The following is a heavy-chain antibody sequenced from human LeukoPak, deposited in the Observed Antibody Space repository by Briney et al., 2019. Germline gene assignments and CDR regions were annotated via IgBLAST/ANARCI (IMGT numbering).Heavy chain of an antibody. J-gene: IGHJ5*02. CDR3: ARLAYSSGWYTRWFDP. CDR1: GFSFSQYY. CDR2: IYYSGST. D-gene: IGHD6-19*01. V-gene: IGHV4-39*01. Sequence: GSLRLSCAVSGFSFSQYYMGWIRQPPGKGLEWIGSIYYSGSTYYNPSLKSRVTISVDTSKNQFSLKLSSVTAADTAVYYCARLAYSSGWYTRWFDPWGQGTLVTVSS.